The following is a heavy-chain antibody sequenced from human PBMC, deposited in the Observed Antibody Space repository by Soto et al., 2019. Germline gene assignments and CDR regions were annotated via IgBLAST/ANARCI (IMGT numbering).Heavy chain of an antibody. D-gene: IGHD3-16*01. CDR1: GFTFSDHY. CDR3: ARVTTYYDYILGTTSWYFDL. J-gene: IGHJ2*01. CDR2: TRNKANSYTT. Sequence: PGGSLRLSCAASGFTFSDHYMDWVRQAPGKGREWVGRTRNKANSYTTEYAASVKGRFTISRDDSKSSLYLQLNILKTEDTAVYYCARVTTYYDYILGTTSWYFDLWGRGTLVTVS. V-gene: IGHV3-72*01.